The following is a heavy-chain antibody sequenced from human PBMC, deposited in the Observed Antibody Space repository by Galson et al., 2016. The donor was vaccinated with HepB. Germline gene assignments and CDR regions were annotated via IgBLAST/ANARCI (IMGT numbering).Heavy chain of an antibody. J-gene: IGHJ4*02. D-gene: IGHD3-22*01. CDR2: ISYDGGNI. CDR1: GFNFRNCA. V-gene: IGHV3-30*04. CDR3: ARNPTYYYDSSGSYYGIDY. Sequence: SLRLSCAVSGFNFRNCAMHWVRQAPGKGLEWVAVISYDGGNIYYTDSVKGRFTISRDNSENTLFLQMGGLTTEDTAVYYCARNPTYYYDSSGSYYGIDYWGQGTLVTVSS.